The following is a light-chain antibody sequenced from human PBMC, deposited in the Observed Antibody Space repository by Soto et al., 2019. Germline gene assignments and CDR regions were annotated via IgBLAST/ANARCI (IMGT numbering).Light chain of an antibody. J-gene: IGKJ3*01. CDR3: QQYNNWPPLT. V-gene: IGKV3-15*01. CDR2: GAS. Sequence: EIVMTQSPATLSVSPGERATLPCRASQSVSSNLAWYQQKPGQAPRLLIYGASTRATAIPARFSGSGSVTEFTLTISILQSEDFAVYYCQQYNNWPPLTFGPGTKVDIK. CDR1: QSVSSN.